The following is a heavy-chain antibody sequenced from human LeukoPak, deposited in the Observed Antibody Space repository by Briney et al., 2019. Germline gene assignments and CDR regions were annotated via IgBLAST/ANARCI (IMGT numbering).Heavy chain of an antibody. V-gene: IGHV3-11*05. CDR1: GFTFSNHE. J-gene: IGHJ4*02. Sequence: PGGSLRLSCAASGFTFSNHEMNWVRQAPGKGLEWVSYISSSSSYTNYADSVKGRFTISRDNAKNSLYLQMNSLRAEDTAVYYCARGTYYYDSHYWGQGTLVTVSS. CDR2: ISSSSSYT. CDR3: ARGTYYYDSHY. D-gene: IGHD3-22*01.